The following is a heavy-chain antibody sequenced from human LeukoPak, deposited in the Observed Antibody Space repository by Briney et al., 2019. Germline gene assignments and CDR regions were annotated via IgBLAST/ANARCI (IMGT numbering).Heavy chain of an antibody. Sequence: SETLSLTCTVSGGSVSSGSYYWSWIRQPPGKGLEWIGYIYYSGSTNYSPSLKSRVTISVDTSKNQFSLKLSSVTAADTAVYYCARDGWGVADWGQGTLVTVSS. V-gene: IGHV4-61*01. CDR2: IYYSGST. CDR1: GGSVSSGSYY. CDR3: ARDGWGVAD. J-gene: IGHJ4*02. D-gene: IGHD3-16*01.